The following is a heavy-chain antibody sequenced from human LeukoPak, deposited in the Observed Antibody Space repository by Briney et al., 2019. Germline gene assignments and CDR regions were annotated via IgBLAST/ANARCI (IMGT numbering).Heavy chain of an antibody. J-gene: IGHJ4*02. CDR3: AARYCTSSSCHSNFDY. D-gene: IGHD2-2*01. Sequence: SETLSLTCTVSGGSISNYYCTWIRQPPGKGLEWIGYMYYTGSTNHNPSLKSRVTLSVDTSKNQFSLKLSSVTAADTAVYYCAARYCTSSSCHSNFDYWGQGTLVTVSS. CDR2: MYYTGST. CDR1: GGSISNYY. V-gene: IGHV4-59*01.